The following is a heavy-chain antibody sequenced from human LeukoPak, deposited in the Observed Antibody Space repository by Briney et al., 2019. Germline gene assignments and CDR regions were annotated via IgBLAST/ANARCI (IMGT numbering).Heavy chain of an antibody. J-gene: IGHJ6*02. CDR1: GGTFSSYA. CDR2: IIPIFGIA. D-gene: IGHD5-12*01. V-gene: IGHV1-69*04. Sequence: GSSVKVSCKASGGTFSSYAISWVRQAPGQGLEWMGRIIPIFGIANYAQKFQGRVTITADKSTSTAYMELSSLRSEDTAVYYCARCVADGRYYYGMDVWGQGTTVTVSS. CDR3: ARCVADGRYYYGMDV.